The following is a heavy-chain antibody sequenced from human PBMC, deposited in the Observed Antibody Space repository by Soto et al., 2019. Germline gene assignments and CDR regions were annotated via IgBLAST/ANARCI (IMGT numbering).Heavy chain of an antibody. D-gene: IGHD3-22*01. Sequence: QVQLVESGGGVVQPGRSLRLSCAASGFTFSAYDMHWVRQAPGKGLEWVAVIWYDGSNNYYADSVKGRFTISRDNSKNTRYLQMNSLRAEDTAVYYCARALSTMILDSWGQGSLVTVSS. CDR3: ARALSTMILDS. V-gene: IGHV3-33*01. J-gene: IGHJ4*02. CDR2: IWYDGSNN. CDR1: GFTFSAYD.